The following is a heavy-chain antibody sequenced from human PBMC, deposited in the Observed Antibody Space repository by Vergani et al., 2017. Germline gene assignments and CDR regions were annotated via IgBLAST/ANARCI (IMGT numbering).Heavy chain of an antibody. J-gene: IGHJ3*02. D-gene: IGHD7-27*01. V-gene: IGHV1-46*01. Sequence: QVQLVQSGAEVKKPGASVKVSCKTSGYTFTSYYMHWVRQAPGQGLEWMGIINPSGGSTSYAQKFQGRVTMTRDTSTSTVYMELSSLRSDDTAVYYCARDSRPYSGSGNLTGYDAFDIWGQGTMVTVSS. CDR1: GYTFTSYY. CDR2: INPSGGST. CDR3: ARDSRPYSGSGNLTGYDAFDI.